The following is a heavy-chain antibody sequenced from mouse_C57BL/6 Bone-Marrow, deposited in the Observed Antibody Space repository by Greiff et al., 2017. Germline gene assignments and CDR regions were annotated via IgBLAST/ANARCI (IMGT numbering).Heavy chain of an antibody. CDR3: ATDYYGSSYWWYFDV. V-gene: IGHV1-81*01. D-gene: IGHD1-1*01. J-gene: IGHJ1*03. CDR1: GYTFTSYG. CDR2: IYPRSGNT. Sequence: QVQLKQSGAELARPGASVTLSCKASGYTFTSYGISWVKQRTGQGLEWIGEIYPRSGNTYYNQKFKGKATLTADKSSSTAYMELRSLTSEDSAVYFCATDYYGSSYWWYFDVWGTGTTVTVSS.